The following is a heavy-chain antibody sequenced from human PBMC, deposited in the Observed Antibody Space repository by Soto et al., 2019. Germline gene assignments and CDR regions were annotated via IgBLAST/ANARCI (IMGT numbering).Heavy chain of an antibody. J-gene: IGHJ4*02. Sequence: PSETLSLTCTVSGGSISTYYWSWIRQPPGKGLEWIGYVYYSGSTNYSPSLKSRVTTSVDTSKNQFSLKLTSVTAADTAVYYCARATYYYDRSGYLYYFDYWGQG. D-gene: IGHD3-22*01. CDR2: VYYSGST. CDR3: ARATYYYDRSGYLYYFDY. CDR1: GGSISTYY. V-gene: IGHV4-59*01.